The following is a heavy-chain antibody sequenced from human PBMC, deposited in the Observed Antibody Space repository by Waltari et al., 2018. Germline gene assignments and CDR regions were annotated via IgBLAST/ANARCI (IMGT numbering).Heavy chain of an antibody. J-gene: IGHJ5*02. CDR2: IYHSGIT. CDR3: AKGAPYLNWFDP. Sequence: QVQLQESGPGLVKPSGTLSLTCAVSGGSISSSNWWSWVRQPPGKGLEWIGEIYHSGITNYNPYPKRRVTISVDKSKNTLYLQMNSLRAEDTAVDYCAKGAPYLNWFDPWGQGTLVTVSS. V-gene: IGHV4-4*02. D-gene: IGHD4-17*01. CDR1: GGSISSSNW.